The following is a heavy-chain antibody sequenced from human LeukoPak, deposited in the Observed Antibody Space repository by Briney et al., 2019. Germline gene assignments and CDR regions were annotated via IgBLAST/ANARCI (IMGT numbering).Heavy chain of an antibody. J-gene: IGHJ6*03. CDR2: INPNSGGT. D-gene: IGHD2/OR15-2a*01. V-gene: IGHV1-2*06. CDR3: ASLYGQYYYMDV. CDR1: GYTFTGYY. Sequence: ASVKVSCKASGYTFTGYYMHWVRQAPGQGLEWMGRINPNSGGTNYAQKFQGRVTTTRDTSISTAYMELSRLRSDDTAVYYCASLYGQYYYMDVWGKGTTVTVSS.